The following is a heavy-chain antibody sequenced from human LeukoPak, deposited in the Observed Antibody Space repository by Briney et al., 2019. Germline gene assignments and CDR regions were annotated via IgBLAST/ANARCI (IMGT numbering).Heavy chain of an antibody. CDR3: AKDQGDSSGWYWRLGGGDY. Sequence: GGSLRLSCAASGFSFSSYWMSWMRQAPGKGLEWVSRISSDGTDLTYADSVRGRFTISRDNAKNTLYLQMNSLRAEDTAVYYCAKDQGDSSGWYWRLGGGDYWGQGTLVTASS. D-gene: IGHD6-19*01. V-gene: IGHV3-74*03. J-gene: IGHJ4*02. CDR1: GFSFSSYW. CDR2: ISSDGTDL.